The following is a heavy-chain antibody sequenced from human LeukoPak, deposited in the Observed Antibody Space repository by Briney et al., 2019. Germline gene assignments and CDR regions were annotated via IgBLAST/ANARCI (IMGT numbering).Heavy chain of an antibody. CDR3: ASVIPLAAGAFDY. CDR1: GFTFSSYW. CDR2: IKQDGSEK. D-gene: IGHD6-13*01. Sequence: GGSLRLSCEASGFTFSSYWMSWVRQDPGKGREWVANIKQDGSEKYYEDSVKGRFTTSRDNAKNSLYRQMNSMRAADTAVFYCASVIPLAAGAFDYWGQGTLVTVSS. V-gene: IGHV3-7*01. J-gene: IGHJ4*02.